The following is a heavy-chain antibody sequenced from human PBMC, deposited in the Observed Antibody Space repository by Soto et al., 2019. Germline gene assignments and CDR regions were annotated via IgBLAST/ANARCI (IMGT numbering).Heavy chain of an antibody. CDR1: GDTFTFYS. Sequence: QVQLVQSGAEVKRPGSSVKDSCKASGDTFTFYSINWVRQAPGLGLEWMGRINPILSMSNYAQRFQGRVTMTADKSTSTAYMELSSLRSEDTAIYYCASSYGSGYRAFDYWGQGALVTVSS. CDR3: ASSYGSGYRAFDY. CDR2: INPILSMS. D-gene: IGHD3-10*01. J-gene: IGHJ4*02. V-gene: IGHV1-69*02.